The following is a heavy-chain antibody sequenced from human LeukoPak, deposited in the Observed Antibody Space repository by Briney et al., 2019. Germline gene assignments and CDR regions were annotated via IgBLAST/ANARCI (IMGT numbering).Heavy chain of an antibody. D-gene: IGHD2-2*02. J-gene: IGHJ5*02. CDR3: AKDVVVKRPAAIS. Sequence: GGSLRLSCAASRFTFSSYGMHWVRQAPGKGLEWVAFIRYDGSNKYYADSVKCRFTISRDNSKNTLYLQMNSLRAEDTAVYYCAKDVVVKRPAAISWGQGTLVTVSS. CDR2: IRYDGSNK. CDR1: RFTFSSYG. V-gene: IGHV3-30*02.